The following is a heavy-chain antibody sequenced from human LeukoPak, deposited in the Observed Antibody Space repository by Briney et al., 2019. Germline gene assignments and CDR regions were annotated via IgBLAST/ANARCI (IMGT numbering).Heavy chain of an antibody. CDR1: GGSISSGGYY. V-gene: IGHV4-31*03. J-gene: IGHJ5*02. CDR2: IYYSGSA. CDR3: ARCRVAAAAASRYNWFDP. D-gene: IGHD6-13*01. Sequence: SKTLSLTCTVSGGSISSGGYYWSWIRQHPGKGLEWIGYIYYSGSAYYNPSLKSRVTISVDTSKNQLSLKLSSVTAADTAVYYCARCRVAAAAASRYNWFDPWGQGTLVTVSS.